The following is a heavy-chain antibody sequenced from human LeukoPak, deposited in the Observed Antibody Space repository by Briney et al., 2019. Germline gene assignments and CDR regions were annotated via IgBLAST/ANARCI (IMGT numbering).Heavy chain of an antibody. D-gene: IGHD3-9*01. CDR3: AREAKYGPVLN. J-gene: IGHJ4*02. Sequence: ASETLSLTCTVSGGSISSGGYYWSWIRQPPGKGLEWIGYIYHSGSTYYNPSLKSRVTISVDRSKNQFSLKLSSVTAADTAVYYCAREAKYGPVLNWGQGTLVTVSS. CDR2: IYHSGST. V-gene: IGHV4-30-2*01. CDR1: GGSISSGGYY.